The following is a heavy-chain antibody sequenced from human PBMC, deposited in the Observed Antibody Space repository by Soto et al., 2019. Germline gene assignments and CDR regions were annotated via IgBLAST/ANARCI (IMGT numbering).Heavy chain of an antibody. D-gene: IGHD6-19*01. J-gene: IGHJ4*02. CDR2: LDPSDSYT. CDR3: ARQPKGYSSGSFDY. V-gene: IGHV5-10-1*01. Sequence: GESLKISCNGSGYSFTSYWISWVRQMPGKGLEWMGRLDPSDSYTNYSPSLQGHVTISADKSISTAYLQWSSLKASDTAMYYCARQPKGYSSGSFDYRGQGTLVTVSS. CDR1: GYSFTSYW.